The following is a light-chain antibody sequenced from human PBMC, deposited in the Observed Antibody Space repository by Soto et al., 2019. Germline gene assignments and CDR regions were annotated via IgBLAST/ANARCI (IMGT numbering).Light chain of an antibody. Sequence: QSVLTQPPSASGTPGQRVTISCSGSRSNIGSNTVSWYQQLPGAAPKLLIHNNDERPSGVPDRFSGSKSGTSASLAISGLQSEDEADYYCAAWDDGLNGRDWVFGGGTKVTAL. CDR3: AAWDDGLNGRDWV. CDR1: RSNIGSNT. V-gene: IGLV1-44*01. CDR2: NND. J-gene: IGLJ3*02.